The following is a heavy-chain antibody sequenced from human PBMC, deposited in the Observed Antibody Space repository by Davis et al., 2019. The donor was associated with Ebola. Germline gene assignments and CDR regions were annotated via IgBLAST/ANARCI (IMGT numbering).Heavy chain of an antibody. CDR1: GFTLTKYA. Sequence: ASVKVSCKASGFTLTKYAIHWVRQAPGQRLEWMGWINAGNGNTKYSQKFQGRVTITRDTSASTAYMELSSLRSEDTAVYYCASDCCGRVFDYWGQGTLVTVSS. D-gene: IGHD2-15*01. CDR3: ASDCCGRVFDY. CDR2: INAGNGNT. V-gene: IGHV1-3*01. J-gene: IGHJ4*02.